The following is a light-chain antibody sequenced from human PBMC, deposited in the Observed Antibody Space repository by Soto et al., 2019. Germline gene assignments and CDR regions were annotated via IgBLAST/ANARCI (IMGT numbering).Light chain of an antibody. J-gene: IGKJ5*01. V-gene: IGKV1-33*01. CDR2: DAS. CDR3: QHYDHLPIT. Sequence: DIQMTRSPSSLSASVGDRVTITCQASQDITNYLNWYQQKPGRAPRLLLYDASSLEAGVPSRFSGSGSGTDFTLTISSLQPEDVATYYCQHYDHLPITFGQGTRLENK. CDR1: QDITNY.